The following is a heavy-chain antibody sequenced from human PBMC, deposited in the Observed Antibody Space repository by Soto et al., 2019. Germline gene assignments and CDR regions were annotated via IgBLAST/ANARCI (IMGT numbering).Heavy chain of an antibody. V-gene: IGHV3-23*01. J-gene: IGHJ4*02. Sequence: PGGSLRLSCAASGFTFTSYAMTWVRQAPGKGLEWVSVISGSGFSTKYADSVKGRFTISRDNSKNTLYLQVNSLRAEDTAVYYCAKNWNDVLDYWGQGTLVTVSS. CDR1: GFTFTSYA. D-gene: IGHD1-1*01. CDR2: ISGSGFST. CDR3: AKNWNDVLDY.